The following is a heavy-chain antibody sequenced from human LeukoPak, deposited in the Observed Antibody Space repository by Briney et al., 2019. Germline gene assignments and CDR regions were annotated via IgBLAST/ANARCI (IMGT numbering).Heavy chain of an antibody. CDR1: GFTFSSYS. Sequence: GGSLRLSCAASGFTFSSYSMNWVRQAPGKGLEWVSYISSSSSTIYYADSVRGRFTISRDNSKNTLYLQMNSLRAEDTAVYYCAKGFSYYDFWSGYYDAFDIWGQGTMVTVSS. D-gene: IGHD3-3*01. J-gene: IGHJ3*02. CDR2: ISSSSSTI. V-gene: IGHV3-48*01. CDR3: AKGFSYYDFWSGYYDAFDI.